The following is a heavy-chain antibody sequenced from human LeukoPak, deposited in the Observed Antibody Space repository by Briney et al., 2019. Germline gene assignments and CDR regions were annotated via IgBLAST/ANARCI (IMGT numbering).Heavy chain of an antibody. CDR2: IYYSGST. CDR3: ARDQGYMDV. V-gene: IGHV4-39*07. J-gene: IGHJ6*03. Sequence: SETLSLTCTVSGGSISSSSYYWGWIRQPPGKGLEWIGSIYYSGSTYYNPSLKSRVTISVDTSKNQFSLKLSSVTAADTAVYYCARDQGYMDVWGKGTTVTVSS. CDR1: GGSISSSSYY.